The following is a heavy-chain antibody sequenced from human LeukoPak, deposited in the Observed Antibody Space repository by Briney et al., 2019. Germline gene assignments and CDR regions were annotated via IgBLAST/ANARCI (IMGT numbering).Heavy chain of an antibody. Sequence: PSETLSLTCAVYGGSFSGYYWSWIRQPPGKGLEWIGEINHSGSTNYNPSLKSRVTISVDTSKNQFSPKLSSVTAADTAVYYCARDGFAKNLGELSYQNYYYYYMDVWGKGTTVTVSS. CDR1: GGSFSGYY. J-gene: IGHJ6*03. V-gene: IGHV4-34*01. CDR3: ARDGFAKNLGELSYQNYYYYYMDV. CDR2: INHSGST. D-gene: IGHD3-16*02.